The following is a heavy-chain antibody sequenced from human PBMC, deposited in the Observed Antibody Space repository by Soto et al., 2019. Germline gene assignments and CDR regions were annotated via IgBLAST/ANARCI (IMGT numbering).Heavy chain of an antibody. CDR2: IYWDDNK. V-gene: IGHV2-5*02. J-gene: IGHJ4*02. CDR1: GFSLSTSGVA. CDR3: AHRYSSSYDY. D-gene: IGHD6-13*01. Sequence: XXQTLTLTCTFSGFSLSTSGVAVGWIRQPPGKALECLALIYWDDNKRYSPSLQSRITLTKDTSKNQVVLTMTNMDPVDTATYYCAHRYSSSYDYWGQGILVTVSS.